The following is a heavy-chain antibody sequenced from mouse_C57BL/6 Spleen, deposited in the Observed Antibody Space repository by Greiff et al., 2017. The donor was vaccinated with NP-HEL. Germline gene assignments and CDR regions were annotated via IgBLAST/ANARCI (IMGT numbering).Heavy chain of an antibody. CDR3: ATRGVNYAMDY. D-gene: IGHD2-1*01. Sequence: EVQRVESGPGLVKPSQSLSLTCSVTGYSITSGYYWNWIRQFPGNKLEWMGYISYDGSNNYNPSLKNRISITRDTSKNQFFLKLNSVTTEDTATYYCATRGVNYAMDYRGQGTSVTVSS. V-gene: IGHV3-6*01. CDR1: GYSITSGYY. CDR2: ISYDGSN. J-gene: IGHJ4*01.